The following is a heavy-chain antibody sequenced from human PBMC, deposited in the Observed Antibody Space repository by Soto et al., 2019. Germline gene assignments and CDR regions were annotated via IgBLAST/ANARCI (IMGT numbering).Heavy chain of an antibody. CDR2: ISPNNGDT. Sequence: QVQLVQSGAEVKKRGASVKVACKTSAYTFTNFGISWVRQAPGPGLEWMGWISPNNGDTKYAQNFQGRVTMTTDTFTSTAYMALRSLRSDDTPVYYCARDADVVVQPDASPIDYWGQGTLVTLSS. J-gene: IGHJ4*02. V-gene: IGHV1-18*01. D-gene: IGHD2-2*01. CDR1: AYTFTNFG. CDR3: ARDADVVVQPDASPIDY.